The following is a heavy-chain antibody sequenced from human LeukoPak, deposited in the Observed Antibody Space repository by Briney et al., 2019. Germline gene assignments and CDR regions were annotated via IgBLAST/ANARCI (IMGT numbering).Heavy chain of an antibody. CDR1: GGSISSYY. Sequence: SETLSLTCAVYGGSISSYYWSWIRQPPGKGLEWIGYIYYSGSTNYNPSLKSRVTISVDTSKNQFSLKLSSVTAADTAVYYCARGSSSWINWFDPWGQGTLVTVSS. D-gene: IGHD6-13*01. V-gene: IGHV4-59*01. CDR3: ARGSSSWINWFDP. J-gene: IGHJ5*02. CDR2: IYYSGST.